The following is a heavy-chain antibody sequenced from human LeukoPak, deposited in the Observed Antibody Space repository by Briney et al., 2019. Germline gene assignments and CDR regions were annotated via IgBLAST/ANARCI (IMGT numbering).Heavy chain of an antibody. CDR2: IDPSDSYT. Sequence: RESLKISCKGSGYSFTSYWISWVRQMPGKGLEWMGRIDPSDSYTNYSPSFQGHVTISADKSISTAYLQWSSLKASDTAMYYCASQRGYSYGWDYYYYGMDVWGQGTTVTVSS. V-gene: IGHV5-10-1*01. D-gene: IGHD5-18*01. J-gene: IGHJ6*02. CDR1: GYSFTSYW. CDR3: ASQRGYSYGWDYYYYGMDV.